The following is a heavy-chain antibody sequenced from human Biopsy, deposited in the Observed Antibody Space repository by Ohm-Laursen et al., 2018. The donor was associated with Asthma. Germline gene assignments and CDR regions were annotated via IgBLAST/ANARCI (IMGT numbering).Heavy chain of an antibody. CDR1: GASITSSAYY. D-gene: IGHD3-22*01. V-gene: IGHV4-39*07. CDR2: MYYGETT. Sequence: SQTLSLTCLVSGASITSSAYYWGWIRQPPGKGLEWIGSMYYGETTYYSPSLKSRVTISVDTSKNQFSLKLSSVTAADTAVYYCARGRITMIGGWFDPWGQGTLVTVSS. J-gene: IGHJ5*02. CDR3: ARGRITMIGGWFDP.